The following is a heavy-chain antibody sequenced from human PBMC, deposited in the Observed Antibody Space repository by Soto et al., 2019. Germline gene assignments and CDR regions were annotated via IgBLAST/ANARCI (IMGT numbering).Heavy chain of an antibody. Sequence: PGESLKISCKGSGYSFTSYWIGWVRQMPGKGLEWMGIIYPGDSDTRYSPSFQGQVTISADKSISTAYLQWSSLKASDTAMYYCARQVEGCSGGSCYYYYMDVWGKGTTVTVSS. CDR2: IYPGDSDT. CDR1: GYSFTSYW. CDR3: ARQVEGCSGGSCYYYYMDV. V-gene: IGHV5-51*01. D-gene: IGHD2-15*01. J-gene: IGHJ6*03.